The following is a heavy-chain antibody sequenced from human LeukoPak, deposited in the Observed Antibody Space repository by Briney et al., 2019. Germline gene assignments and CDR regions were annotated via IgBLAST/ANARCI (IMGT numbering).Heavy chain of an antibody. CDR2: FDPGDGET. Sequence: ASVKVSCKVSGYTLTELSMHWVRQAPGKGLEWMGGFDPGDGETIYAQKFQGRVTMTEDTSTDTAYMELSSLRSEDTAVYYCATHRPYCSSTSCPPYYYGMDVWGQGTTVTVSS. J-gene: IGHJ6*02. V-gene: IGHV1-24*01. CDR1: GYTLTELS. D-gene: IGHD2-2*01. CDR3: ATHRPYCSSTSCPPYYYGMDV.